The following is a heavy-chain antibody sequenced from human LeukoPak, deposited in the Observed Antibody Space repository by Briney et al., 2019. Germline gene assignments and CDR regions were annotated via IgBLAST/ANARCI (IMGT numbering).Heavy chain of an antibody. CDR3: ARSEWLVRENDY. D-gene: IGHD6-19*01. Sequence: ASVKVSCKASGSSFSGYYMHWVRQAPGQGLEWVGWINPNSGGTNYAQKFQGRVTMTRDTSISTAYMELSGLRSDDTAVYYCARSEWLVRENDYWGQGTLVTVSS. CDR2: INPNSGGT. V-gene: IGHV1-2*02. J-gene: IGHJ4*02. CDR1: GSSFSGYY.